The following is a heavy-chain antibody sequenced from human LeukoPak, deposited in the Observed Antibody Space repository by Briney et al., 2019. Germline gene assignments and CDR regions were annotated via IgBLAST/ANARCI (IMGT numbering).Heavy chain of an antibody. V-gene: IGHV4-34*01. CDR2: INHSGST. D-gene: IGHD3-10*01. J-gene: IGHJ4*02. CDR3: ARVMYYYGSGSRFDY. CDR1: GGSFSGYY. Sequence: PSETLSLTCAVYGGSFSGYYWSWIRQPPGKGLEWIGEINHSGSTNYNPSLKSRVTISVDTSKNQFSLKLSSVTAADTAVYYCARVMYYYGSGSRFDYWGQGTLVTVSS.